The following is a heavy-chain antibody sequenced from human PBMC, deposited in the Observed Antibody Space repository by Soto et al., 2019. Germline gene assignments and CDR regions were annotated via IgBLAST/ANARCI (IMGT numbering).Heavy chain of an antibody. CDR3: ARQETASGSHYLSPFDH. CDR1: GASVRSSRFY. V-gene: IGHV4-39*01. CDR2: IVSSGAM. J-gene: IGHJ4*02. Sequence: SETLSLTCSVSGASVRSSRFYWGWIRQTPGKGLEWIGRIVSSGAMHPNPSLRSRIEISLDSSQNKLYMDLFSVTAADTSVYYSARQETASGSHYLSPFDHWGQGILVTVSS. D-gene: IGHD2-21*02.